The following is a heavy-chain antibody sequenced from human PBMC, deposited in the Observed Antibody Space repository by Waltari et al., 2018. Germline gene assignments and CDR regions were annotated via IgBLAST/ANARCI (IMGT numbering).Heavy chain of an antibody. CDR1: GFTFSGYS. V-gene: IGHV3-48*01. CDR3: VRDPYHDPSGYPGY. J-gene: IGHJ4*02. Sequence: EVQLVESGGGLVQPGGSLRLACAASGFTFSGYSMNWVRQAPGKGPELISYMNSGSTTISYADAVRGRFTISRDNAKSFLYLDLFSLRGEDTAVYYCVRDPYHDPSGYPGYWGQGTLVIVSS. CDR2: MNSGSTTI. D-gene: IGHD3-22*01.